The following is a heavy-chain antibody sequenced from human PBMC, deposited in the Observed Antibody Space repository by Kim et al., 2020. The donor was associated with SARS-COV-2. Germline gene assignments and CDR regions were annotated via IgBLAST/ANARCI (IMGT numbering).Heavy chain of an antibody. D-gene: IGHD2-2*01. CDR2: IWYDGSDK. CDR1: GGTFSSSG. V-gene: IGHV3-33*01. CDR3: ASSFRYCSSTSCYGALIY. J-gene: IGHJ4*02. Sequence: GGSLRLYCAASGGTFSSSGLHWVSYAPVTWREWVSVIWYDGSDKYYADSVKGRFTISIDTSQNTLYLQINRRRAEDTAVYYCASSFRYCSSTSCYGALIYWGQGTLVPGSS.